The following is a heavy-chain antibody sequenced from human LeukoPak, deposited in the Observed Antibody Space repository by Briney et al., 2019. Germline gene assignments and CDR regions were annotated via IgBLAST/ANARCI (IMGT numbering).Heavy chain of an antibody. V-gene: IGHV3-48*03. CDR3: AREVTYGANGDYFDY. Sequence: GGSLRLSCAASGFTFSSYEMNWVRQAPGKGLEWVSYISSSGSTIYYADSVKGRFTISRDNAKNSLYLQMNSLRAEDTAVYYCAREVTYGANGDYFDYWGQGTLVTASS. CDR1: GFTFSSYE. D-gene: IGHD4-17*01. J-gene: IGHJ4*02. CDR2: ISSSGSTI.